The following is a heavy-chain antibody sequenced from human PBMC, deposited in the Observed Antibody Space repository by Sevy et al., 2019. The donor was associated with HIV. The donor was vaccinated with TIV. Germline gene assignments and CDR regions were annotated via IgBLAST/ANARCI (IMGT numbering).Heavy chain of an antibody. CDR2: VFPNSGGT. V-gene: IGHV1-2*06. Sequence: ASVKVSCKASGYTFTGDYLHWVRQAPGHGLEWMGRVFPNSGGTNYAQKLQGRVTMTRDTSISTADMELSRLRSDDTAVEYCARDGGGGTTNSGMDVWGQGTTVTVSS. CDR1: GYTFTGDY. D-gene: IGHD1-7*01. CDR3: ARDGGGGTTNSGMDV. J-gene: IGHJ6*02.